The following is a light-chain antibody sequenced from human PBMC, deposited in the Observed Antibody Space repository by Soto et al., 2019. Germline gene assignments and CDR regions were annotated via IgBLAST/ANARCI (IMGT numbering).Light chain of an antibody. CDR3: SSYTNTSTLV. Sequence: QSVLTQPASVSGSPGQSITISCTGTSSDVGAYNLVSWYQQHPGRAPTLFIFDVSDRPSGVSDRFSGSKSGNTASLTISGLQAEDEASYYCSSYTNTSTLVFGGGTKLTVL. J-gene: IGLJ3*02. CDR2: DVS. V-gene: IGLV2-14*02. CDR1: SSDVGAYNL.